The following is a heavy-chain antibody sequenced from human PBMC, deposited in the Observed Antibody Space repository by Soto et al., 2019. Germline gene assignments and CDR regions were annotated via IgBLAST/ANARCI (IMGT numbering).Heavy chain of an antibody. Sequence: QVQLVQSGAEVRKPGASVKVSCKASGGSFSNYAIHWVRQAPGQGLEWMGWINVGRGNLKYSERFQGSFFMSTDTSANTEFLELTNLKSEDTAVYFCERDQDEYSANWGWFEYWGQGTQVTVYS. CDR1: GGSFSNYA. J-gene: IGHJ4*02. CDR3: ERDQDEYSANWGWFEY. V-gene: IGHV1-3*01. CDR2: INVGRGNL. D-gene: IGHD6-6*01.